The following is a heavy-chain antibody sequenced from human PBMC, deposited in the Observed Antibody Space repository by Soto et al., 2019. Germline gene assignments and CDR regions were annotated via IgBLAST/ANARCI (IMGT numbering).Heavy chain of an antibody. CDR2: SRNKANGYTT. CDR1: GFTLSDHY. V-gene: IGHV3-72*01. D-gene: IGHD1-26*01. Sequence: EVQLVESGGGLVQPGGSLRLSCAASGFTLSDHYMDWVRQAPGKGLEWVGRSRNKANGYTTEYAASVKGRFTISRDDSNNSLYLQMNSLKTEDSAVYYCNRSGVGTASLGYWGQGALVTVSS. CDR3: NRSGVGTASLGY. J-gene: IGHJ4*02.